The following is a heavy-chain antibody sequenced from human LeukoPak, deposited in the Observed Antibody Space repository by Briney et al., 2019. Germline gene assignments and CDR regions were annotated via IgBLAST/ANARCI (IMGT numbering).Heavy chain of an antibody. V-gene: IGHV3-66*01. CDR3: ARDGGSSAYSSGWLLDY. J-gene: IGHJ4*02. D-gene: IGHD6-19*01. Sequence: GGSLRLSCAASGFTVSSNYMSWVRQAPGKGLEWVSVIYSGGSTYYADSVKGRFTISRDNSKNTLYLQMNSLRAEDTAVYYCARDGGSSAYSSGWLLDYWGQGTLVTVSS. CDR2: IYSGGST. CDR1: GFTVSSNY.